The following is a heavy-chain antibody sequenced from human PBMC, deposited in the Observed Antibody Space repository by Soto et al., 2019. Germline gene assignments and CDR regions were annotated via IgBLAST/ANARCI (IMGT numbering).Heavy chain of an antibody. CDR3: AKGGCKREYLVYCSGGSYHKPLAF. Sequence: QTGGYLRLCCAASGVTFGSDAMSCVRQAPGKGLEWVSAISGSGGSTYYADSVKGRFTISRDNSKNTLYLQMNSLRAEDTAVYYCAKGGCKREYLVYCSGGSYHKPLAFWGQG. CDR2: ISGSGGST. V-gene: IGHV3-23*01. J-gene: IGHJ5*01. D-gene: IGHD2-15*01. CDR1: GVTFGSDA.